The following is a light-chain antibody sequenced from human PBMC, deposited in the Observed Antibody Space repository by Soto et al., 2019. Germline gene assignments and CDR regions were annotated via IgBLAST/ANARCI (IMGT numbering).Light chain of an antibody. CDR2: EIS. CDR3: SSYAGSNNFRV. CDR1: SSDVGGYNY. J-gene: IGLJ2*01. Sequence: QSALTQPASVSGSPGQSITISCTGTSSDVGGYNYVSWYQQHPGKAPKLMIYEISERPSGVPDRFSGSKSGNTASLTVSGLRAEDEADYYCSSYAGSNNFRVFGGGTQLTVL. V-gene: IGLV2-8*01.